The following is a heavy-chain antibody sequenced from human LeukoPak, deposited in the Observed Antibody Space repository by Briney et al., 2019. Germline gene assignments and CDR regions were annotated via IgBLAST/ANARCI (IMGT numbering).Heavy chain of an antibody. J-gene: IGHJ6*02. V-gene: IGHV4-39*01. CDR2: KYYSGNS. Sequence: SETLSLTCTVSGGSISSSSYYWGWIRQPPGKGLELIGSKYYSGNSYYNPSLKSRASISVDTSKNQFSLKLSSVTAADTAVYYCARLYYYYGMDVWGQGTMVTVSS. CDR3: ARLYYYYGMDV. CDR1: GGSISSSSYY.